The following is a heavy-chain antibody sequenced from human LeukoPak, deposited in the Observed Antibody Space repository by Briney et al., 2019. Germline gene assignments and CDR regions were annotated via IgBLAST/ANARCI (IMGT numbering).Heavy chain of an antibody. V-gene: IGHV2-5*02. Sequence: SGPTLVKPTETLTLTRTFSGFSLRTSEVGVGWIRQPPGKALEWLALIYWDDDKHYSPSLKSRLTITKDTSKNQVVLTMTNMDPVDTATYYCARRPWGYTDSGTPVEWFDPWGQGTLVTVSS. D-gene: IGHD3-10*01. CDR3: ARRPWGYTDSGTPVEWFDP. CDR2: IYWDDDK. CDR1: GFSLRTSEVG. J-gene: IGHJ5*02.